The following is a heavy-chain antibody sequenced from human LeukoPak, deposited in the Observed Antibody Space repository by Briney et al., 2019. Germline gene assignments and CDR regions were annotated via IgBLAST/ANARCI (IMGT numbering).Heavy chain of an antibody. CDR2: ISYYGSNK. V-gene: IGHV3-30-3*01. CDR1: GFTFSSYA. J-gene: IGHJ4*02. CDR3: ARVRAITMVRGAFDY. D-gene: IGHD3-10*01. Sequence: GRPLRLSCAASGFTFSSYAMHWVRQAPGKGLEGVAVISYYGSNKYYADSVKGRFTFSRDNYKNTLYLQMNSLRAEDTAVYYCARVRAITMVRGAFDYWGQGTLVPVSS.